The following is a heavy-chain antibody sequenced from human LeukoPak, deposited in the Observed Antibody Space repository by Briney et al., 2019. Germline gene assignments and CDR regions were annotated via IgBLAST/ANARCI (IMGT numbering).Heavy chain of an antibody. V-gene: IGHV3-21*06. CDR2: ISTQSNSV. J-gene: IGHJ5*02. D-gene: IGHD3-3*01. CDR1: GFTFSSYL. Sequence: GGSLRLSCASSGFTFSSYLMSWVRQAPGEGLEWVSSISTQSNSVYYANSVKGRVTISRDDAKNSVFLKINRLRGEDTAVYYCVRVVWRESAGLVNSWRGYHWGQGTLVTVSS. CDR3: VRVVWRESAGLVNSWRGYH.